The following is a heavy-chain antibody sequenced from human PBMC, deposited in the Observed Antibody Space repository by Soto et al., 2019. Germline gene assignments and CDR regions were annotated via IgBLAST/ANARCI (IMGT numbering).Heavy chain of an antibody. CDR1: GFTFSSYA. J-gene: IGHJ4*02. CDR2: ISYDGSNK. Sequence: PGGSLRLSCAASGFTFSSYAMHWVRQAPGKGLEWVAVISYDGSNKYYADSVKGRFTISRDNSKNTLYLQMNSLRAEDTAVYYCATAEVDYWGPGTLVTVSS. CDR3: ATAEVDY. V-gene: IGHV3-30-3*01.